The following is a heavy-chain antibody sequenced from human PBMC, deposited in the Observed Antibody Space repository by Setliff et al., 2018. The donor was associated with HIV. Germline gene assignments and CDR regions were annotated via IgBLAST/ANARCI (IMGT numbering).Heavy chain of an antibody. J-gene: IGHJ6*03. CDR1: GFSLTTRGVG. CDR2: IYWDDDK. D-gene: IGHD2-2*01. V-gene: IGHV2-5*02. CDR3: AHSYCSSTSCYPHYYYYMDV. Sequence: SGPTLVNPTQTLTLTCSFSGFSLTTRGVGVGWIRQPPGKALEWVALIYWDDDKRYSPSLESRLTITKDTSKNQVVLTMTNMDPADTATYYCAHSYCSSTSCYPHYYYYMDVWGKGTTVTVSS.